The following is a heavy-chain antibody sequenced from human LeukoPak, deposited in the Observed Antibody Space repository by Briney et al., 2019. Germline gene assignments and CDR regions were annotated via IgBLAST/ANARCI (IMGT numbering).Heavy chain of an antibody. Sequence: QPGGSLRLSCAASGFTVSSSYMSWVRQAPGKGLEWVSVIYSGGSTGYADSVKGRFILSRDNSKNTLYLQMNSLRVEDTAVYYCARDRADSSGYYFGSLWGQGTMVTVSS. CDR1: GFTVSSSY. CDR2: IYSGGST. CDR3: ARDRADSSGYYFGSL. J-gene: IGHJ3*01. V-gene: IGHV3-53*01. D-gene: IGHD3-22*01.